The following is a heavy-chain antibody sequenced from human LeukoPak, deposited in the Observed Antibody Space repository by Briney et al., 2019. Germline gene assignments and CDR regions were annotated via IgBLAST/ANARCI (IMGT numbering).Heavy chain of an antibody. CDR2: ISGSGGST. CDR1: GFTFSSYA. D-gene: IGHD3-9*01. V-gene: IGHV3-23*01. J-gene: IGHJ4*02. CDR3: AKDLERRYFDWVPIGY. Sequence: GGSLRLSCAASGFTFSSYAMSWVRQAPGKGLEWVSAISGSGGSTYYADSVKGRFTISRDNSKNTLYLQMNSLRAEDTAVYYCAKDLERRYFDWVPIGYWGQGTLVTFSS.